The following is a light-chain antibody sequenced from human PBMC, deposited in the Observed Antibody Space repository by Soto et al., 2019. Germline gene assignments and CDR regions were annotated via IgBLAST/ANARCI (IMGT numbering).Light chain of an antibody. CDR2: SAS. CDR3: QHHHTWLLT. V-gene: IGKV3-15*01. Sequence: EIVMTQSPATLSVSPGERVTLSCRASQSLNNNLAWYQQKPGQAPRLLIYSASTRATGIPARFSGSGSGTEFTLTISGLQSEDLAVNYCQHHHTWLLTFGGGTKVRSN. CDR1: QSLNNN. J-gene: IGKJ4*01.